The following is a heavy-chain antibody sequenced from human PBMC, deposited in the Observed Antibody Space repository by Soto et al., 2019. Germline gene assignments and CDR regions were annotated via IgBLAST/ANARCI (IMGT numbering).Heavy chain of an antibody. D-gene: IGHD3-10*01. J-gene: IGHJ4*02. Sequence: GGSLRLSCAASGFTFSSYAMSWVRQAPGKGLEWVSAISGSGGSTYYADSVKGRFTISRDNSKNTLYLQMNSLRAEDTAVYYCAKGSKLLWFGESHSDPYDWGQGTLVTVSS. V-gene: IGHV3-23*01. CDR1: GFTFSSYA. CDR3: AKGSKLLWFGESHSDPYD. CDR2: ISGSGGST.